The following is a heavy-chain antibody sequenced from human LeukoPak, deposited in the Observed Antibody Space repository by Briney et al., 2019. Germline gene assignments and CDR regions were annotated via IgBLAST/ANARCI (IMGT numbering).Heavy chain of an antibody. V-gene: IGHV5-51*01. Sequence: GESLKISCEGSGYKFTTYWIGWVRQVPGKGLEWMGIIYPGDSDTKYSPSFQGQVTISADMSISTAYLQWTSLKASDTAMYYCARQWYYDSAIGYWGQGTLVTVSS. J-gene: IGHJ4*02. CDR3: ARQWYYDSAIGY. D-gene: IGHD3-10*01. CDR2: IYPGDSDT. CDR1: GYKFTTYW.